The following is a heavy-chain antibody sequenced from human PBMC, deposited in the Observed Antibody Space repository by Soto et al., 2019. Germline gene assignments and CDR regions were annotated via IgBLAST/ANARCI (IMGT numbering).Heavy chain of an antibody. D-gene: IGHD3-9*01. J-gene: IGHJ4*02. CDR1: GFSFSTYA. V-gene: IGHV3-23*01. CDR2: ISGSGGST. Sequence: PGGSLRLSCAASGFSFSTYALNWVRKTPGKGLEWVSAISGSGGSTYYADSVKGRFTISRDNSKNTLYLQMNSLRAEDTAVYYCAKDHGILRYFDWLTQYYFDYWGQGTLVTVSS. CDR3: AKDHGILRYFDWLTQYYFDY.